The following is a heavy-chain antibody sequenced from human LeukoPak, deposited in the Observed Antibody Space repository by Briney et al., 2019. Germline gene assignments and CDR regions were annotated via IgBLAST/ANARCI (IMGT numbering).Heavy chain of an antibody. CDR1: GFTFNTYS. Sequence: GGSLRLSCAASGFTFNTYSMKWVRQAPGKGLEWVSSISSSSSYIYYADSVKGRFTISRDNAKNSLYLQMSSLRADDTAIYYCGASRQYVGAFDIWGQGTLVTVSS. CDR2: ISSSSSYI. J-gene: IGHJ3*02. V-gene: IGHV3-21*06. CDR3: GASRQYVGAFDI. D-gene: IGHD3-16*01.